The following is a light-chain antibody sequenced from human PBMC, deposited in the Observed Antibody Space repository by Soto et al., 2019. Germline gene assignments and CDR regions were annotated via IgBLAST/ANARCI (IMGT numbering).Light chain of an antibody. CDR2: GAS. CDR3: QQYNNWPPWT. Sequence: ESVLTQSPGTLSFSPGERATLSCRPSQSVSSSYLAWYQQKPGQAPRLLIYGASTRATGIPARFSGSGSGTDFTLTISSLQSEDFAVYYCQQYNNWPPWTFGQGTRWIS. V-gene: IGKV3-15*01. CDR1: QSVSSSY. J-gene: IGKJ1*01.